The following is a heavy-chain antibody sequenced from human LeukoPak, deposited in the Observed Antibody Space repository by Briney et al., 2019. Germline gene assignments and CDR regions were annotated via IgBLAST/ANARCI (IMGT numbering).Heavy chain of an antibody. J-gene: IGHJ4*02. CDR2: ISGSGAST. V-gene: IGHV3-23*01. D-gene: IGHD1-26*01. Sequence: GGSLRLSCAASGFTFSTNAMSWVRQAPGKGLEWISGISGSGASTYYADSVTGRFTISRDNSRNTLYLQMNSLRGDDTAVYYCAKDVGKWESLHFFDYWGQGTLVTVSS. CDR1: GFTFSTNA. CDR3: AKDVGKWESLHFFDY.